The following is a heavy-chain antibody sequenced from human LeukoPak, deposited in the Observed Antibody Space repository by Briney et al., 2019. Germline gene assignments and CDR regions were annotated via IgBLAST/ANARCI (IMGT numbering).Heavy chain of an antibody. V-gene: IGHV4-39*01. CDR3: ARVKGPRYSSSWLKRAKTQEYYYMDV. J-gene: IGHJ6*03. Sequence: PSETLSLTCTVSGGSISSSSYYWGWIRQPPGKGLEWIGSIYYSGSTYYNPSLRSRVTISVDTSKNQFSLKLSSVTAADTAVYYCARVKGPRYSSSWLKRAKTQEYYYMDVWGKGTTVTVSS. CDR2: IYYSGST. D-gene: IGHD6-13*01. CDR1: GGSISSSSYY.